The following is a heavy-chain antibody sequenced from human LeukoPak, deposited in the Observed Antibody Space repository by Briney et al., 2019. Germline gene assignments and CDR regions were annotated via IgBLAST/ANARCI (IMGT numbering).Heavy chain of an antibody. Sequence: PGGSLRLSCAASGFTFSSYWMSWVRQAPGKGLEWVANIKQYGSERYYVDSVKGRFTISRDNAKNSLYLQMNSLRAEDTAVYYCARGVRVTLDAFDIWGQGTMVTVSS. CDR2: IKQYGSER. CDR3: ARGVRVTLDAFDI. J-gene: IGHJ3*02. V-gene: IGHV3-7*01. CDR1: GFTFSSYW. D-gene: IGHD2-21*02.